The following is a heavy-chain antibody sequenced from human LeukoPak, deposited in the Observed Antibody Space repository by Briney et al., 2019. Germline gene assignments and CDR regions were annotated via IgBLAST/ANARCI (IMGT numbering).Heavy chain of an antibody. J-gene: IGHJ4*02. CDR2: ISHTGSTM. Sequence: GGSLRLSCAASGFSFSSYSMNWVRQAPGKGLEWVSYISHTGSTMSYADSVKGRFTISRDNARNSLYLQMNSLRAEDTAVYYCASNYDSSGYYGFDYWGQGTLVTVSS. CDR3: ASNYDSSGYYGFDY. D-gene: IGHD3-22*01. V-gene: IGHV3-48*04. CDR1: GFSFSSYS.